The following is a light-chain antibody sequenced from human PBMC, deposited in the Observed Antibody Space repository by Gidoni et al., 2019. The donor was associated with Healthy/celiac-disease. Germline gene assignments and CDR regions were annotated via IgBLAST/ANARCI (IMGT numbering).Light chain of an antibody. CDR2: AAS. Sequence: DIQMTQSPSSLSASVGDRVTITCRASQSISSYLNFYQQKQRKAPQLLIYAASSLQSGVPSRFSGSGSGTDFTLTIISLQPEDFATYYCHQSYSTPLTFGGGTKVEIK. CDR1: QSISSY. J-gene: IGKJ4*01. V-gene: IGKV1-39*01. CDR3: HQSYSTPLT.